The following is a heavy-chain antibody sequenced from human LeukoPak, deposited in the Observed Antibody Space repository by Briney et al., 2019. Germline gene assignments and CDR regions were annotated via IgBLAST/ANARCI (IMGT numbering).Heavy chain of an antibody. CDR2: INAGNGNT. Sequence: ASAKVSCKASGYTFTNYAMHWVRQAPGQRLEWMGWINAGNGNTKYSQEFQGRVTITRDTSASTGYMDLSSLRSEDMAVYYCARGERRQLVGSSEKYFQHWGQGTLVTVSS. J-gene: IGHJ1*01. CDR3: ARGERRQLVGSSEKYFQH. D-gene: IGHD6-13*01. CDR1: GYTFTNYA. V-gene: IGHV1-3*03.